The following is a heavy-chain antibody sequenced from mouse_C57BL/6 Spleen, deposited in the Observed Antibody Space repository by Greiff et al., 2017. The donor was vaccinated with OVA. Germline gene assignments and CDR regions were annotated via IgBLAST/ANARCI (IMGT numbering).Heavy chain of an antibody. J-gene: IGHJ4*01. CDR1: GFTFSDYG. CDR2: ISSGSSTT. CDR3: AMGSGYDYYAMDY. D-gene: IGHD3-2*02. V-gene: IGHV5-17*01. Sequence: DVKLVESGGGLVKPGGSLKLSCAASGFTFSDYGMHWVRQAPEKGLEWVAYISSGSSTTYYADTVKGRFTISRDTAKNTLFLQMTRLRSEDTAMYYCAMGSGYDYYAMDYWGQGTSVTVSS.